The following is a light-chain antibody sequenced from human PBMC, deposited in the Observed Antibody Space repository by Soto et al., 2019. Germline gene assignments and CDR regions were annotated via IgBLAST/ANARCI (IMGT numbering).Light chain of an antibody. CDR2: DVT. CDR1: STDVGGFNY. Sequence: QSALTQPASVSGSPGRSVTISCTGASTDVGGFNYVSWYQHLPGRAPKLIIYDVTNRPSGISYRFSASKSGRTASLTISGLQAEDEADYYCSSYSRTTTHVVFGGGTKLTFL. CDR3: SSYSRTTTHVV. V-gene: IGLV2-14*03. J-gene: IGLJ2*01.